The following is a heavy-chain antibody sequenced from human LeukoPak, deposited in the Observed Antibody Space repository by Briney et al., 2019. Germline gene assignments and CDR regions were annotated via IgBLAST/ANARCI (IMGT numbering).Heavy chain of an antibody. D-gene: IGHD3-10*01. V-gene: IGHV1-3*01. CDR3: ARTSGSGSFYTN. J-gene: IGHJ4*02. CDR2: IIAGTGTT. CDR1: GYNFTTYA. Sequence: GASVKVSCKASGYNFTTYAIHWVRQAPGQRLEWMGWIIAGTGTTQYSQKFQGRVTFTRDTSANAAYMEVSSLRSEDTALHFCARTSGSGSFYTNWGQGTLVTVSS.